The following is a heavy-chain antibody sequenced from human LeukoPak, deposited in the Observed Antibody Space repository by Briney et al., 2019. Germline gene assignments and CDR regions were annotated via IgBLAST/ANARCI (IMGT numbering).Heavy chain of an antibody. CDR1: RFTFSSYW. D-gene: IGHD6-6*01. Sequence: GGSLRLSCAASRFTFSSYWMNWVRQAPGKGLEWVANIKQDGSEKYYVGSVKGRFTISRDNAKNSLYLQMNSLRAEDTAVYYCARAASFSYGMDVWGQGTTVTVSS. CDR3: ARAASFSYGMDV. CDR2: IKQDGSEK. V-gene: IGHV3-7*01. J-gene: IGHJ6*02.